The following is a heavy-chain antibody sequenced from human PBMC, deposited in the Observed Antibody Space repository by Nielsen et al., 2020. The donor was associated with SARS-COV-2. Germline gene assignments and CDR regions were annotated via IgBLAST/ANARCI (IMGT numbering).Heavy chain of an antibody. Sequence: GESLKISCRASGLIFGTYGMHWVRQAPGKGLEWVAGIWYDGSNENYAESVKGRFTISRDNAKNSLYLQMNSLRAEDTALYYCAKGPDYYGSGSYYGSVVGQNAFDIWGQGTMVTVSS. V-gene: IGHV3-33*03. J-gene: IGHJ3*02. CDR1: GLIFGTYG. D-gene: IGHD3-10*01. CDR2: IWYDGSNE. CDR3: AKGPDYYGSGSYYGSVVGQNAFDI.